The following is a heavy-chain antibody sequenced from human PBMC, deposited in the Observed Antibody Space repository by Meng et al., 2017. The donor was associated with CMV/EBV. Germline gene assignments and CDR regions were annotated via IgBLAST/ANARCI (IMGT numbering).Heavy chain of an antibody. J-gene: IGHJ4*02. CDR2: MNPNSGET. CDR3: ARGIAAGVDY. CDR1: GYNFTSLD. Sequence: SCKASGYNFTSLDINWMRQVTGQGLEWMGWMNPNSGETGYAQNFQGRVAMTRDPSISTAYMELSSLRSEDTAVYYCARGIAAGVDYWGQGTLVTVSS. D-gene: IGHD6-25*01. V-gene: IGHV1-8*01.